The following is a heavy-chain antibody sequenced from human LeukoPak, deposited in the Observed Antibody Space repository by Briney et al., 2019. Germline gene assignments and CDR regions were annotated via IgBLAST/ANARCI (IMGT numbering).Heavy chain of an antibody. V-gene: IGHV4-61*01. CDR1: GASVSSGSYY. Sequence: PSETLSLTCSVSGASVSSGSYYWSWIRQSPGKGLEWIGYVYYSGSTNYNPSLKSRVTISLVTSKNQFSLRLSSVTAADTAVYYCASRHGDSGSSNCWGQGTLVTVSS. CDR3: ASRHGDSGSSNC. D-gene: IGHD3-10*01. J-gene: IGHJ4*02. CDR2: VYYSGST.